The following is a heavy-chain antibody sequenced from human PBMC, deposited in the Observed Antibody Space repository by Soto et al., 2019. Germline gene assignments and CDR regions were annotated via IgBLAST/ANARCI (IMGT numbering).Heavy chain of an antibody. V-gene: IGHV4-4*02. Sequence: SETLSLTCAVSVGSISSSNWWCWVRQPQGKGLAWIVEIYHSGSTNYNPSLKSRVTISVDKAKNQFSLKLSSVSAADTAVYYCARADSSIWELDYWGNGTLVTVS. CDR1: VGSISSSNW. CDR3: ARADSSIWELDY. J-gene: IGHJ4*03. CDR2: IYHSGST. D-gene: IGHD6-13*01.